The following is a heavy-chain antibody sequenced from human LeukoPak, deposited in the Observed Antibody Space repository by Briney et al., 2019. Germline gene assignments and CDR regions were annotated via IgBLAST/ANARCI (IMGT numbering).Heavy chain of an antibody. J-gene: IGHJ5*02. V-gene: IGHV4-34*01. D-gene: IGHD6-13*01. Sequence: ETLSQTCSVHRGSLSGSYGSSIRQPPAKGQELNREINHSGSSNYNPSLKSRVTISVDTYKNQFSLKLSSVPAADTAVYYCARAGYSSRWNPNWFDPWGQGTLVSDCS. CDR3: ARAGYSSRWNPNWFDP. CDR1: RGSLSGSY. CDR2: INHSGSS.